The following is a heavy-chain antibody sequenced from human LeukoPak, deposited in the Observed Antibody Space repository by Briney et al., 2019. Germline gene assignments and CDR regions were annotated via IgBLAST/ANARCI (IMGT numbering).Heavy chain of an antibody. J-gene: IGHJ4*02. V-gene: IGHV3-49*04. CDR3: TRDGIPETNWSGYYIDY. CDR1: GFTFGDYA. CDR2: IRSKTHGGTT. D-gene: IGHD3-3*01. Sequence: GGSLRLSCTASGFTFGDYAMSWVRQAPGKGLEWVGFIRSKTHGGTTEFAAPVKGRFSISRDDSKRIAYLQMNSLETEDTAVYYCTRDGIPETNWSGYYIDYWGQGTLVTVSS.